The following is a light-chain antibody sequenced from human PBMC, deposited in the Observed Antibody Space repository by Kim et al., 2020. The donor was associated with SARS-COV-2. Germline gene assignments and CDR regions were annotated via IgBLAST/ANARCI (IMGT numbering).Light chain of an antibody. J-gene: IGKJ4*01. CDR1: QSVNNY. V-gene: IGKV3-11*01. Sequence: LSPGERATLSCRASQSVNNYLAWYQQKPGQAPRLLIYDAFNRATGIPAKFSGSGSGTDFTLTISSLEPEDFAIYYCQQRSNWPLTFGGGTKVDIK. CDR3: QQRSNWPLT. CDR2: DAF.